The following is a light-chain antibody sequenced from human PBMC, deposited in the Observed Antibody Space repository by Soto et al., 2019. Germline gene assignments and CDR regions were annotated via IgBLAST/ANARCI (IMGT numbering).Light chain of an antibody. CDR2: GAS. V-gene: IGKV3-20*01. Sequence: EIVLTQSPGTLSLSPGERATLSCRASQSVSSSYLAWYQQKPGQGPRLLIYGASSRATGIPDRFSGSGSGTDFTLTISRLEPEDFAVYYCQQYGSSLGLTFGGGTKVEIK. J-gene: IGKJ4*01. CDR1: QSVSSSY. CDR3: QQYGSSLGLT.